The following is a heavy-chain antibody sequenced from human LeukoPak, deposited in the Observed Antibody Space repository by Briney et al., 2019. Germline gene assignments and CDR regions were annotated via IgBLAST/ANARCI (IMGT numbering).Heavy chain of an antibody. V-gene: IGHV3-23*01. J-gene: IGHJ5*02. D-gene: IGHD6-6*01. Sequence: GGSLRLSCATSGFSFSNYAMSWVRQAPGKGLEWVSAISGEGVTIYYADSVKGRFTISRDNSKNTLYLQMNSLTAEDTAVYYCARCHVAARLRMSWFDPWGQGTLVTVSS. CDR1: GFSFSNYA. CDR3: ARCHVAARLRMSWFDP. CDR2: ISGEGVTI.